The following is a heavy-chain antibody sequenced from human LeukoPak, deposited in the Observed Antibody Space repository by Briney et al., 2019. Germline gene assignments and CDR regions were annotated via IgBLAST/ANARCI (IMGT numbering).Heavy chain of an antibody. D-gene: IGHD1-14*01. CDR1: GGSSSNYF. CDR2: IHTSGTT. Sequence: SETLSLTCTVSGGSSSNYFCTWLRQSAGAGLECIGRIHTSGTTYYNPSLKSRVSMPVDTSKNEFSLRLNSVTAPATAVYYCARDPAGHGRYFDYWGQGALVTVSS. V-gene: IGHV4-4*07. CDR3: ARDPAGHGRYFDY. J-gene: IGHJ4*02.